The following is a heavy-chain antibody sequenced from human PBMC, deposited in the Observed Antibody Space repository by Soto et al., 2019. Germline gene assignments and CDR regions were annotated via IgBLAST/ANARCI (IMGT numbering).Heavy chain of an antibody. CDR3: AGTTVVTGFDY. D-gene: IGHD4-17*01. J-gene: IGHJ4*02. CDR2: IYYSGST. V-gene: IGHV4-61*01. Sequence: SETLSLTCTVSGGSVSSGSYYWSWIRQPPGKGLEWIGYIYYSGSTNYNPSLKSRVTISVDTSKNQFSLKLSSVTAADTAVYYCAGTTVVTGFDYWGQGTLVTVSS. CDR1: GGSVSSGSYY.